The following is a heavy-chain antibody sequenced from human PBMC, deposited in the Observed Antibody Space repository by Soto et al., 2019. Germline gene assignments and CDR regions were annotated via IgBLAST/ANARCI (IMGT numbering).Heavy chain of an antibody. V-gene: IGHV4-59*01. CDR2: IYYSGST. CDR3: ARLIITGTVDWFDP. CDR1: GGSISSYY. Sequence: SETLSLTXTVSGGSISSYYWSWIRQPPGKGLEWIGYIYYSGSTNYNPSLKSRVTISVDTSKNQFSLKLSSVTAADTAVYYCARLIITGTVDWFDPWGQGTLVTVSS. J-gene: IGHJ5*02. D-gene: IGHD1-20*01.